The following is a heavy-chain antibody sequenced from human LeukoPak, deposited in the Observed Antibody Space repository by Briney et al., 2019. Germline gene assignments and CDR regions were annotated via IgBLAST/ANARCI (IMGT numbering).Heavy chain of an antibody. CDR1: GFTFSRYT. D-gene: IGHD3-10*01. V-gene: IGHV3-21*01. CDR2: ISSTSSYI. CDR3: ARDPFSSGSY. J-gene: IGHJ4*02. Sequence: GESLKISCAASGFTFSRYTMNWVRQAPGKGLEWVSSISSTSSYIHYADSVKGRFTISRDNAKNSLFLQMNSLRAEDTAVYYCARDPFSSGSYWGQGTLVTVSS.